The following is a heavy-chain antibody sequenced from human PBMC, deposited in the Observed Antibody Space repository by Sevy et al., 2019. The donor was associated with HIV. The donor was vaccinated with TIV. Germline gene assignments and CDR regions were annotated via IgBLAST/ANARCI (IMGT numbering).Heavy chain of an antibody. CDR3: TTDSKRRGLSARIDY. V-gene: IGHV3-15*01. CDR2: IKSKTDGGTT. D-gene: IGHD3-10*01. CDR1: GFTFSNAW. Sequence: GGSLRLSCAASGFTFSNAWMSWVRQAPGKGLEWVGRIKSKTDGGTTDYAAPVKGRFTISRDDSKNTLYLQMNSLKTEDTAIYYCTTDSKRRGLSARIDYWGQGTLVTVSS. J-gene: IGHJ4*02.